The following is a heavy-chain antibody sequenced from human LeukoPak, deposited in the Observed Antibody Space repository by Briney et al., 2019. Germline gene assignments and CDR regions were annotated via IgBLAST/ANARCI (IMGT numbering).Heavy chain of an antibody. Sequence: PGGSLRLSCAASGFTFNSYAMTWVRQAPEKGLEGVSSSIESGISTYYGDSVKGRFTISRDNSKNTLYLQMNSLRAEDTAVYYCAKGSRGSYDYWGQGTLVTVSS. J-gene: IGHJ4*02. D-gene: IGHD1-26*01. CDR2: SIESGIST. CDR1: GFTFNSYA. CDR3: AKGSRGSYDY. V-gene: IGHV3-23*01.